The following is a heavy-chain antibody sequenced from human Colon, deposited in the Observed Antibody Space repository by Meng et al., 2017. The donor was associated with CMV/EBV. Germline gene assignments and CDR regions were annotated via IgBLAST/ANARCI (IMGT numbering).Heavy chain of an antibody. J-gene: IGHJ3*01. CDR3: ARVSSAGLALDV. D-gene: IGHD6-19*01. CDR2: IYSTGRT. CDR1: GISVSGNY. V-gene: IGHV3-53*01. Sequence: GGSLRLSCVVSGISVSGNYMTWVRQAPGKGLEWLSVIYSTGRTFYGASAKGRFTISRDTSQNTVYLQMDTLRVEDTAMYYCARVSSAGLALDVWGQGTMVTV.